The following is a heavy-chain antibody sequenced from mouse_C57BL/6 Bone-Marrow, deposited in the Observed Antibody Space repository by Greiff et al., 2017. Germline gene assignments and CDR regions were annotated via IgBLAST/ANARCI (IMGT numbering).Heavy chain of an antibody. Sequence: QVQLQQSGAELVRPGTSVQVSCKASGYAFTNYLIEWVKQRPGQGLEWIGVINPGSGGTNYNEKFKGKATLTADKSSSTAYMQHSSRTAEDSAVYFCSRSKNCGSWFAYGGQGTLVTVSA. J-gene: IGHJ3*01. CDR1: GYAFTNYL. CDR2: INPGSGGT. V-gene: IGHV1-54*01. D-gene: IGHD4-1*01. CDR3: SRSKNCGSWFAY.